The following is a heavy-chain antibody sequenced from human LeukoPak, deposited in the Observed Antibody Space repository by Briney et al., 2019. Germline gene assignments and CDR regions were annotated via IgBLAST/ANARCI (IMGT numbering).Heavy chain of an antibody. CDR3: ARVWDFWSGYYPRYFDY. Sequence: GGSLRLSCAASGFTFSSYGMHWVRQAPGKGLEWVAVIWYDGSNKYYADSVKGRFTISRDNSKNTLYLQMNSLRAEDTAVYYCARVWDFWSGYYPRYFDYWGQGTLVTVSS. CDR2: IWYDGSNK. D-gene: IGHD3-3*01. V-gene: IGHV3-33*01. J-gene: IGHJ4*02. CDR1: GFTFSSYG.